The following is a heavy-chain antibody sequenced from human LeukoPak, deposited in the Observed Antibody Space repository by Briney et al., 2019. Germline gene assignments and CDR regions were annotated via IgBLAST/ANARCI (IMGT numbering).Heavy chain of an antibody. CDR2: INCNTGDT. CDR1: GYTFVAYY. J-gene: IGHJ6*03. Sequence: ASVKVSCKASGYTFVAYYIHWLRQAPGQGLEWMGLINCNTGDTNYAQKFQGRVTMTRDTSISTAYMELSRLRSDDTAVYYCARGGCSGGSCYYYYYYMDVWGKGTTVTISS. D-gene: IGHD2-15*01. CDR3: ARGGCSGGSCYYYYYYMDV. V-gene: IGHV1-2*02.